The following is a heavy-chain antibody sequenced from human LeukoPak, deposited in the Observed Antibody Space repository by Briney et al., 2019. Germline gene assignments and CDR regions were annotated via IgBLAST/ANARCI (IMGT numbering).Heavy chain of an antibody. V-gene: IGHV3-49*04. CDR2: IRSKAYGGTT. D-gene: IGHD6-13*01. J-gene: IGHJ4*02. CDR3: TRAPRIQLRIAAAGDYFDY. Sequence: SLRLSCTASGFTFGDYAMSWVRQAPGKGLEWVGFIRSKAYGGTTEYAASVKGRFTISRDDSKSIAYLQMNSLKTEDTAVYYCTRAPRIQLRIAAAGDYFDYWGQGTLVTVSS. CDR1: GFTFGDYA.